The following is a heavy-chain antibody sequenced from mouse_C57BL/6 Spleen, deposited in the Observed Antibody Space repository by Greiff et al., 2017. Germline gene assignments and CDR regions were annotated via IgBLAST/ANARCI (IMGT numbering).Heavy chain of an antibody. Sequence: EVHLVESGGGLVKPGGSLKLSCAASGFTFSDYGMYWVRQAPEKGLEWVAYISSGSSTLYYADTVKGRFTISRDNAKNTLFLQMTSLRSEDTARDYCARHGRLFDYWGQGTTLTVSS. CDR3: ARHGRLFDY. CDR1: GFTFSDYG. D-gene: IGHD1-2*01. V-gene: IGHV5-17*01. CDR2: ISSGSSTL. J-gene: IGHJ2*01.